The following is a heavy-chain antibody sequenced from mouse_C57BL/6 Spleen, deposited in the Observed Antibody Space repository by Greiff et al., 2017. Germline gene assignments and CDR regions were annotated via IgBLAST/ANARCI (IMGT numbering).Heavy chain of an antibody. V-gene: IGHV1-4*01. Sequence: QVQLQQSGAELVRPGASVKMSCTASGYTFTSYSMHWVKQRPGQGLEWIGYINPSSGYTKYNQKFKDKATLTADKSSSTAYMQLSSLTSEDSAVYYCAKLTGMMDYWGQGTSVTVSS. CDR1: GYTFTSYS. J-gene: IGHJ4*01. CDR2: INPSSGYT. CDR3: AKLTGMMDY. D-gene: IGHD4-1*01.